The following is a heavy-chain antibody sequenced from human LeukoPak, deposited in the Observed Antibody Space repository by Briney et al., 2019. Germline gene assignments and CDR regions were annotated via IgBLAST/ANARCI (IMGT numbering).Heavy chain of an antibody. Sequence: ASVKVSCKASGYTFTSYGISWVRQAPGQGLEWMGWISAYNGNTNYAQKLQGRVTMTTDTSTSTAYMELRSLRSDDTAVYYCARDRSGSGSYFHQFNWFDPWGQGTLVTVSS. V-gene: IGHV1-18*01. CDR2: ISAYNGNT. CDR1: GYTFTSYG. D-gene: IGHD3-10*01. J-gene: IGHJ5*02. CDR3: ARDRSGSGSYFHQFNWFDP.